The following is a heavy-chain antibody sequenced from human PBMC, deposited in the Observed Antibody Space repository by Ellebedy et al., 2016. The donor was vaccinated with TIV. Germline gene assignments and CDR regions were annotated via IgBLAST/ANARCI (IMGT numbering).Heavy chain of an antibody. V-gene: IGHV7-4-1*02. Sequence: ASVKVSCKASGYTFTSYAMNWVRQVPGQGLEWMGWINTNTGNPTYAQGFTGRFVSSLDTSVSTAYLQISSLKAEDTAVYYCASCSALGDYYYYMDVWGKGTTVTVSS. CDR1: GYTFTSYA. CDR2: INTNTGNP. CDR3: ASCSALGDYYYYMDV. J-gene: IGHJ6*03. D-gene: IGHD1-26*01.